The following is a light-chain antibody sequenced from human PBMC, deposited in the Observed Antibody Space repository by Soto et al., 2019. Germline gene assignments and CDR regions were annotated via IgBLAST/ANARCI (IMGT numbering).Light chain of an antibody. CDR2: NNN. Sequence: QSVLTQPPSASGTPGQRVTITCSGSRSNIGRNTVNWYQHLPRMAPKLLIYNNNQRPSGVPDRFSGSKSGTSASLAISGLQSDDEADYYCATWDDSLSGGVFGGGTKLTVL. CDR3: ATWDDSLSGGV. V-gene: IGLV1-44*01. J-gene: IGLJ3*02. CDR1: RSNIGRNT.